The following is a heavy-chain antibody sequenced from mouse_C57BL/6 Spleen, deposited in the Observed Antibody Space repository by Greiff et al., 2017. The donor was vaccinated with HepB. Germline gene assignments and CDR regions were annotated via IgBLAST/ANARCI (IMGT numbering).Heavy chain of an antibody. CDR2: IDPSDSYT. J-gene: IGHJ2*01. Sequence: QVQLQQPGAELVMPGASVKLSCKASGYTFTSYWMHWVKQRPGQGLEWIGEIDPSDSYTNYNQKFKGKSTLTVDKSSSTAYMQLSSLTSEDSAVYYCARYYGSDFDYWGQGTTLTVSS. V-gene: IGHV1-69*01. D-gene: IGHD1-1*01. CDR1: GYTFTSYW. CDR3: ARYYGSDFDY.